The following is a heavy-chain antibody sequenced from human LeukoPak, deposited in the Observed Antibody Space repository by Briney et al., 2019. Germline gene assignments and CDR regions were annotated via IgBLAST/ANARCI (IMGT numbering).Heavy chain of an antibody. J-gene: IGHJ3*02. CDR2: ISAGGGGT. Sequence: GGSLRLSCAASGFTFSSYAMSWVRQAPGKGLEWVSAISAGGGGTYCADSVKGRFTISRDNSKNTLYLQMNSLRAEDTAVYYCARKNGYNLSDDFDIWGQGTMVTVSS. CDR1: GFTFSSYA. V-gene: IGHV3-23*01. D-gene: IGHD5-24*01. CDR3: ARKNGYNLSDDFDI.